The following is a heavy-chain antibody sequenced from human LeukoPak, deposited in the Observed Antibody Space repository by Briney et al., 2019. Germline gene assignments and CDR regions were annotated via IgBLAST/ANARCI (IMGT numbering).Heavy chain of an antibody. Sequence: PGGSLRLSCAFSGLTFSSYAMTWVRQAPGKGLEWVSAVSGGGGSTYYADSVRGRFTISRDNPKNTLYLQMNSLKAEDTAVYYCAGDGAKFGALTYYYYYMDVWGKGTTVTVSS. CDR3: AGDGAKFGALTYYYYYMDV. D-gene: IGHD3-10*01. V-gene: IGHV3-23*01. CDR1: GLTFSSYA. CDR2: VSGGGGST. J-gene: IGHJ6*03.